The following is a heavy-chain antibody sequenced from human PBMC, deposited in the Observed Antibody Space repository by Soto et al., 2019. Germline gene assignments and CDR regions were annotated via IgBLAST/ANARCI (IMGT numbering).Heavy chain of an antibody. CDR3: ARHPLTLQQLVRSASWFDP. Sequence: SETLSLTCAVYGGSVSSGSYYWSWIRQPPGKGLEWIGEMSHSGGTHFNPSLKSRVTISVDTSKNQFSLKLSSVTAADTAVYYCARHPLTLQQLVRSASWFDPWGQGTLVTVSS. CDR1: GGSVSSGSYY. CDR2: MSHSGGT. V-gene: IGHV4-39*01. D-gene: IGHD6-6*01. J-gene: IGHJ5*02.